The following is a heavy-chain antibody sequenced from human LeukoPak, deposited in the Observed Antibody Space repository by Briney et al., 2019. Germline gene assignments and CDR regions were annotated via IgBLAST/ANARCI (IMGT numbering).Heavy chain of an antibody. CDR2: ISYDGSNK. CDR1: GFTFSSYA. D-gene: IGHD3-22*01. CDR3: ARDLTHYYDSSGPKDAFDI. V-gene: IGHV3-30-3*01. Sequence: GRSLRLSCAASGFTFSSYAMHWVRQAPGKGLEWVAVISYDGSNKYYADSVKGRFTISRDNSKNTLYLQMNSLRAEDTAVYYCARDLTHYYDSSGPKDAFDIWGQGTMVTVSS. J-gene: IGHJ3*02.